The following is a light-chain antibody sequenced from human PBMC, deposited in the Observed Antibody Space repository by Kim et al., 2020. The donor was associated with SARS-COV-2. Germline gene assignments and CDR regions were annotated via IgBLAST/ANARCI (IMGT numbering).Light chain of an antibody. Sequence: SVSRGDRVTITCQASHDIHNYLNWYQQTSGRATKLLIYDASDLKTGVPSRFSGSGSGTVFTLTISSLQPDDIATYYCQQYERLITFGPGTRLEIK. J-gene: IGKJ5*01. CDR2: DAS. CDR3: QQYERLIT. CDR1: HDIHNY. V-gene: IGKV1-33*01.